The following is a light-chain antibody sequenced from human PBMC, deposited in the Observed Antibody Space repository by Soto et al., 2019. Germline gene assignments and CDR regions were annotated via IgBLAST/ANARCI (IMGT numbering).Light chain of an antibody. CDR2: EVS. CDR3: CSYTSSTTPL. J-gene: IGLJ2*01. CDR1: SSDVGGYNF. Sequence: QSVLTQPASVSGSPGQSITISCSGTSSDVGGYNFVSWYQHHPGKAPRLIIYEVSNRPSGVSNRFSGSKSGNTASLTISGLQAEDEADYYCCSYTSSTTPLFGGGTKLTVL. V-gene: IGLV2-14*01.